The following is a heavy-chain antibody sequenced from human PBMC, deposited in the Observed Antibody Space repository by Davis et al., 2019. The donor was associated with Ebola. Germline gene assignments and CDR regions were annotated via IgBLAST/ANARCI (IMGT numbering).Heavy chain of an antibody. CDR3: ARVYSGSHEGAFDI. CDR1: GFTFDDYG. V-gene: IGHV3-20*04. J-gene: IGHJ3*02. D-gene: IGHD1-26*01. Sequence: GGSLRLSCAASGFTFDDYGMSWVRQVPGKGLEWVSGINWNGGYIGYADSVKGRFTISRDNAKNSLHLQMNSLRAEDTALYYCARVYSGSHEGAFDIWGQGTMVTVSS. CDR2: INWNGGYI.